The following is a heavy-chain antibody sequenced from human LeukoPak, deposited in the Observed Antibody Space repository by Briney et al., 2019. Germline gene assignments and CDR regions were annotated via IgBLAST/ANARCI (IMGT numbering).Heavy chain of an antibody. CDR1: GFTFSSYE. V-gene: IGHV3-48*03. CDR3: ARGSFLITFGGFIG. J-gene: IGHJ4*02. CDR2: ISSSGSTI. Sequence: GGSLRLSCAASGFTFSSYEMNWVRQAPGKGLEWVSYISSSGSTIYYADSVKGRFTISRDNAKNSLYLQMNSLRAEDTAVYYCARGSFLITFGGFIGWGQGTLVTVSS. D-gene: IGHD3-16*02.